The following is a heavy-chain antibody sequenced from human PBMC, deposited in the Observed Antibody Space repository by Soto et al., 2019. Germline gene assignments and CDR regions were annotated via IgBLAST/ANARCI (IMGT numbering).Heavy chain of an antibody. V-gene: IGHV5-51*01. CDR1: GYSFTSYW. CDR3: ARQTPGVGYCSSTSCLAWFDP. CDR2: IYPGDSDT. D-gene: IGHD2-2*01. J-gene: IGHJ5*02. Sequence: SLKISCKGSGYSFTSYWIGWVRQMPGKGLEWMWIIYPGDSDTRYSPSFQGQVTISADKSISTAYLQWSSLKASDTAMYYCARQTPGVGYCSSTSCLAWFDPWGQGTLVTVSS.